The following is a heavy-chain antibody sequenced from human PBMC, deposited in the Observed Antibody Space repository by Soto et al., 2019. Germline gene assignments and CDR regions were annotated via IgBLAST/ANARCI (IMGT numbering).Heavy chain of an antibody. CDR2: IWYDGSNK. V-gene: IGHV3-33*01. CDR3: ARGGYSAGWTYGMDV. CDR1: GFTFITYG. J-gene: IGHJ6*02. Sequence: QVQLVESGGGEVQPGRSLRLSCAASGFTFITYGMHWVRQAPGKGLEWVAVIWYDGSNKYYADSVKGRFTISRDNSKNTLYMEMNSLRAEDTAVYHCARGGYSAGWTYGMDVWGQGTTVTVS. D-gene: IGHD6-19*01.